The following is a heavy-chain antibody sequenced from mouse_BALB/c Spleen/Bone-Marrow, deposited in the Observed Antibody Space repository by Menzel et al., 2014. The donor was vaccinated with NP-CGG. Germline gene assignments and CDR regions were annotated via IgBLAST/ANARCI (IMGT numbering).Heavy chain of an antibody. V-gene: IGHV1-54*01. Sequence: QVQLQQPGAELVRPGTSVKVSCKASGYAFTNYLIEWVKQRPGQGLEWIGVINPGSGGTNYNEKFKGKATLTADKSSSTYYIQLSSLTSDDSAVYFCARHYYGAMDYWGQGTSVTVSS. CDR3: ARHYYGAMDY. CDR1: GYAFTNYL. CDR2: INPGSGGT. J-gene: IGHJ4*01. D-gene: IGHD1-2*01.